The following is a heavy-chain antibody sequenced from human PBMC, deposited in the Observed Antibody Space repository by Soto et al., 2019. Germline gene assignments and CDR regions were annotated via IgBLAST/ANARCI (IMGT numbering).Heavy chain of an antibody. D-gene: IGHD4-17*01. CDR1: GGTFSSYA. CDR3: ARVGATVVSGDWFDP. CDR2: IIPIFGTA. J-gene: IGHJ5*02. Sequence: QVQLVQSGAEVKKPGSSVKVSCKASGGTFSSYAISWVRQAPGQGLEWMGGIIPIFGTANYAQKFQGRVTITAAESXXTAYMELRSLRSEDTAEYYCARVGATVVSGDWFDPWGQGTLVTVSS. V-gene: IGHV1-69*12.